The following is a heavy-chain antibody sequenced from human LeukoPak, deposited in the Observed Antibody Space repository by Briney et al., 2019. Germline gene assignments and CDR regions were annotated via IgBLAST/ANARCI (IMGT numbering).Heavy chain of an antibody. J-gene: IGHJ4*02. CDR3: AREDSGYFYY. CDR2: INPSGGST. Sequence: ASVKVSCKASGYTFTGYFIQWVRQAPGQGLEWMGIINPSGGSTSYAQKFQGRVTMTRDTSTSTVYMELSSLRSEDTAVYYCAREDSGYFYYWGQGTLVTVSS. CDR1: GYTFTGYF. D-gene: IGHD3-22*01. V-gene: IGHV1-46*01.